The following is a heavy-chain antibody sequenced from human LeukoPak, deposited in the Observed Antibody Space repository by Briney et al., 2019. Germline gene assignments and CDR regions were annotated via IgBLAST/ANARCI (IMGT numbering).Heavy chain of an antibody. CDR3: AKVNQFLEWLSSLDY. CDR1: GFTFSSYA. J-gene: IGHJ4*02. V-gene: IGHV3-23*01. CDR2: ISGSGGST. D-gene: IGHD3-3*01. Sequence: GGSLRLSCAASGFTFSSYAMSWVRQAPGKGLEWVSAISGSGGSTYYADSVKGRFTISRDNSKNTLYLQMNSLRAEDTAVYYCAKVNQFLEWLSSLDYWGQGTLVTVSS.